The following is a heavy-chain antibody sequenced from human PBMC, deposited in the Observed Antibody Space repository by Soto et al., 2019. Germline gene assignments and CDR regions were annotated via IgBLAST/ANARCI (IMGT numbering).Heavy chain of an antibody. V-gene: IGHV4-34*01. J-gene: IGHJ3*02. CDR3: AREDLDYGDDDDAFDI. Sequence: PSETLSLTCAVYGGSFSGYYWTWIRQPPGTGLEWIGEINHSGSTNYNPSLKSRVTISVDTSKNQFSLKLTSVTAADTAVYYCAREDLDYGDDDDAFDIWGQGTMVTVSS. CDR2: INHSGST. CDR1: GGSFSGYY. D-gene: IGHD4-17*01.